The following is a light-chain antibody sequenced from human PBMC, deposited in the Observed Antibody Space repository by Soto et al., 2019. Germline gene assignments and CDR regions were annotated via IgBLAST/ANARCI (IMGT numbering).Light chain of an antibody. CDR2: DAS. V-gene: IGKV1-5*01. Sequence: DIQMTQSPSTLSASVGDRVTISCRASQTISSWLAWYQQKPGKAPKLLIYDASNLESGVPSRFSGSGSGTEFTLTISSLQPDDFATYYCQQYNSYPWTFGQGTKVEIE. J-gene: IGKJ1*01. CDR3: QQYNSYPWT. CDR1: QTISSW.